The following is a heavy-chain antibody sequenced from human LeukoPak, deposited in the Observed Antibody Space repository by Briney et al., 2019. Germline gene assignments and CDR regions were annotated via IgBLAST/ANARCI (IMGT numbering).Heavy chain of an antibody. J-gene: IGHJ6*02. CDR1: GFTVSSNY. CDR3: ARARSTMVRGVRDYYGMDV. Sequence: PGGSLRLSCAASGFTVSSNYMSWVRQAPGKGLEWVSVIYSGGSTYYADSVKGRFTFSRDNSKNTLYLQMNSLRAEDTAVYYCARARSTMVRGVRDYYGMDVWGQGTTVTVSS. D-gene: IGHD3-10*01. CDR2: IYSGGST. V-gene: IGHV3-53*01.